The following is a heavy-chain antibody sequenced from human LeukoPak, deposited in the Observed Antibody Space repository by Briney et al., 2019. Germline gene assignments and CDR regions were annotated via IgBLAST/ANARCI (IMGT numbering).Heavy chain of an antibody. CDR3: ARGFSRGVIAYSWFDP. CDR2: INPNSGGT. D-gene: IGHD3-10*01. CDR1: GYTFTGYY. V-gene: IGHV1-2*02. Sequence: ASVKVSCKASGYTFTGYYMHWVRQAPGQGLEWMGWINPNSGGTNYAQKFQGRVTMTRDTSISTAYMELSRLRSDDTAVYYCARGFSRGVIAYSWFDPWGQGTLVTVSS. J-gene: IGHJ5*02.